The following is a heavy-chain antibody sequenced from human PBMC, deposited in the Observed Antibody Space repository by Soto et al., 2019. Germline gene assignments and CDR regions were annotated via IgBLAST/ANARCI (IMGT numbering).Heavy chain of an antibody. Sequence: GGSLRLSCTTSGFTFISYAMSWVRQAPGKGLEWVSGVSGSGDSTYYADSVKGRFIISRDNSKSTLYLQMNSLRVEDTAVYYCVKLCRSYCFDHWGQGTLVTVSS. CDR3: VKLCRSYCFDH. V-gene: IGHV3-23*01. D-gene: IGHD1-26*01. CDR2: VSGSGDST. J-gene: IGHJ4*02. CDR1: GFTFISYA.